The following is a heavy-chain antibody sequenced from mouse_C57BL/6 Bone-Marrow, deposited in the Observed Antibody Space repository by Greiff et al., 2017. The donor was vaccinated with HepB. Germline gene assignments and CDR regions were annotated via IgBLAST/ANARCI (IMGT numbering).Heavy chain of an antibody. CDR2: IYPRDGST. CDR1: GYTFTSYD. CDR3: ARYDYYGSSHWYFDV. Sequence: VQGVESGPELVKPGASVKLSCKASGYTFTSYDINWVKQRPGQGLEWIGWIYPRDGSTKYNEKFKGKATLTVDTSSSTAYMELHSLTSEDSAVYFCARYDYYGSSHWYFDVWGTVTTVTVSS. D-gene: IGHD1-1*01. J-gene: IGHJ1*03. V-gene: IGHV1-85*01.